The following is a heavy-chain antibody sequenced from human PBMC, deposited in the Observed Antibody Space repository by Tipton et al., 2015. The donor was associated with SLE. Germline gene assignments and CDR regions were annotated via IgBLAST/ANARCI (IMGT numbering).Heavy chain of an antibody. Sequence: TLSLTCTASGGSISSSSYYWGWIRQPPGKGLEWIGSIYYSGSTYYNPSLKSRVTISVDTSKNQFSLKLSSVTAADTAVYYCARDHDSGSRDYWGQGTLVTVSS. V-gene: IGHV4-39*07. J-gene: IGHJ4*02. CDR3: ARDHDSGSRDY. CDR1: GGSISSSSYY. CDR2: IYYSGST. D-gene: IGHD5-12*01.